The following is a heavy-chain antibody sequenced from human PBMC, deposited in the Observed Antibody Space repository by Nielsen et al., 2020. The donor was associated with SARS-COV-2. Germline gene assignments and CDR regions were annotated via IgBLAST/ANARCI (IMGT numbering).Heavy chain of an antibody. CDR2: IYPSVGST. CDR1: GYSFTSYD. J-gene: IGHJ6*02. Sequence: ASVKVSCKASGYSFTSYDMHWVRQAPGQGLEWMGVIYPSVGSTIYAQKFQGRVSMTRDTSTSTVSMELRSLRSEDTAVYYCARGAWLDPWGQGTTVAVSS. CDR3: ARGAWLDP. D-gene: IGHD1-26*01. V-gene: IGHV1-46*01.